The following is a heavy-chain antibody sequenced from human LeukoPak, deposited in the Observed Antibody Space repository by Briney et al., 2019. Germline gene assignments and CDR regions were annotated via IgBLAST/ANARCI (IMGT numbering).Heavy chain of an antibody. D-gene: IGHD6-13*01. Sequence: ASVKVSCKASGYTFTSYAMNWVRQAPGQGLEWMGWINTNTGNPTYAQGFTGRFVFSLDTSVSTAYLQISSLKAEDTAVYYCARGGRYSSSWTLHPYYYYYGMDVWGQGTTVTVSS. CDR3: ARGGRYSSSWTLHPYYYYYGMDV. CDR2: INTNTGNP. V-gene: IGHV7-4-1*02. J-gene: IGHJ6*02. CDR1: GYTFTSYA.